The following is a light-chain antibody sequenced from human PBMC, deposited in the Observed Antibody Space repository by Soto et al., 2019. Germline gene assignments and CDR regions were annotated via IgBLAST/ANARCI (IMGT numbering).Light chain of an antibody. J-gene: IGLJ2*01. CDR2: DVS. CDR3: SSYASSSTVV. Sequence: QSALTQPASVSGSPGQSITISCTGTSNDVGGHNYVSWYQQHPGKAPKLMIYDVSNRPSGVSNRFSGSKSGNTASLTISGLQAEDEADYYCSSYASSSTVVFGGGTQLTVL. CDR1: SNDVGGHNY. V-gene: IGLV2-14*01.